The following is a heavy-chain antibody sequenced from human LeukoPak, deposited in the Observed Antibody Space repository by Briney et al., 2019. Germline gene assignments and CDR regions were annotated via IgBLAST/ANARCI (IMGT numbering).Heavy chain of an antibody. Sequence: GGSLRLSCAASGFTFDDYAMPWVRQAPGKGLGGVSGIRWDSGSIGYADSVKGRFTISRDNAKNSLYLQMNSLRAEDTALYYCAKEKSSAPLYGMDVWGQGTTVTVSS. V-gene: IGHV3-9*01. J-gene: IGHJ6*02. CDR1: GFTFDDYA. CDR2: IRWDSGSI. CDR3: AKEKSSAPLYGMDV. D-gene: IGHD6-19*01.